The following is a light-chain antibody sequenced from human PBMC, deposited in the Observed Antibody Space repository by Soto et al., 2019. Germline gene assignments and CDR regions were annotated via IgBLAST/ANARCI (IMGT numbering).Light chain of an antibody. CDR2: GAS. CDR1: QSVSSTY. J-gene: IGKJ4*02. CDR3: QRYGTSS. V-gene: IGKV3-20*01. Sequence: EIVLTQSPGTLSLSPGERATLSCRASQSVSSTYLAWYQQKPGQAPRLLIYGASSRATGIPDRFGGSGSGTDFTLTISRLEPEDCAVYYCQRYGTSSFVGGTKVEI.